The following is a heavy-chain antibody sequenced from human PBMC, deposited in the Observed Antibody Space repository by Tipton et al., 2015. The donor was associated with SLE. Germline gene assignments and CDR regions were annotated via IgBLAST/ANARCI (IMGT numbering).Heavy chain of an antibody. D-gene: IGHD1-1*01. CDR3: ARDKSNWDIDY. CDR2: IKHSGRT. J-gene: IGHJ4*02. CDR1: GGSINNYF. Sequence: TLSLTCTVSGGSINNYFWSWIRQPPGKGLEWIGEIKHSGRTNYNPSLKSRVTMSVDMSKNQFSLKLSSVTAADTAVYFCARDKSNWDIDYWGQGTLVTVSS. V-gene: IGHV4-59*12.